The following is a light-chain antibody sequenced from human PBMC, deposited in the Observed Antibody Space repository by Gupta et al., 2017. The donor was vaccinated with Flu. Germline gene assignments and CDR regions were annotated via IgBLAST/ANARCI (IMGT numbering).Light chain of an antibody. CDR1: QSISSY. CDR3: QQSYSIPRT. J-gene: IGKJ4*01. Sequence: DIQMTQSPSSLSASVGDRVTITCRASQSISSYLNWYQQKPGKAPKLLIYAASSLQSGVPSRFSGSGSGTDFTLTIISLQPEDFATYYCQQSYSIPRTFGGGTXVEIK. CDR2: AAS. V-gene: IGKV1-39*01.